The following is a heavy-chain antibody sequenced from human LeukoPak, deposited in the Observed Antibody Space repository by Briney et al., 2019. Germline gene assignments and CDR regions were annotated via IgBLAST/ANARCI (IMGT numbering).Heavy chain of an antibody. Sequence: GRSLRLSCAASGFTFSSYSMNWVRQAPGKGLEWVSSISSSSSYIYYADSVKGRFTISRDNAKNSLYLQMNSLRAEDTAVYYCARSPSAAGYYFDYWGQGTLVTVSS. CDR1: GFTFSSYS. CDR3: ARSPSAAGYYFDY. D-gene: IGHD6-13*01. CDR2: ISSSSSYI. J-gene: IGHJ4*02. V-gene: IGHV3-21*01.